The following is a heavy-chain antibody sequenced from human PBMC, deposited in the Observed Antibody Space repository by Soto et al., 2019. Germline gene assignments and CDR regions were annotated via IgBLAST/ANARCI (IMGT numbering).Heavy chain of an antibody. D-gene: IGHD3-16*02. Sequence: VGSLRLSCAASGFTFSSYAMHWVRQARGKGLEWVAVISYDGSNKYYADSVKGRFTISRDNSKNTLYLQMNSLRAEDTAVYYCARDIFNYDYVWGSYRPSYYYGMDVWGQGTTVTVSS. J-gene: IGHJ6*02. CDR2: ISYDGSNK. V-gene: IGHV3-30-3*01. CDR1: GFTFSSYA. CDR3: ARDIFNYDYVWGSYRPSYYYGMDV.